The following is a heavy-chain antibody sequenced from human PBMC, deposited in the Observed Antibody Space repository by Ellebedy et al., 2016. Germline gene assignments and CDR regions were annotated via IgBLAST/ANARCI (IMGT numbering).Heavy chain of an antibody. CDR3: VTRHNGAFDF. D-gene: IGHD2-8*01. CDR1: GFSVSSND. Sequence: GESLKISCAASGFSVSSNDMCWVRQAPGKGLELVSLLYGGGASYYADSVKGRFTISTDNSKKTLYLQMSGLGAEDTAVYYCVTRHNGAFDFWGQGTMVTVSS. J-gene: IGHJ3*01. CDR2: LYGGGAS. V-gene: IGHV3-53*01.